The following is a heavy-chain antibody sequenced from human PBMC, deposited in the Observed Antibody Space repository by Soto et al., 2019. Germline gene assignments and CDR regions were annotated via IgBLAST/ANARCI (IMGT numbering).Heavy chain of an antibody. CDR2: IYYSGST. V-gene: IGHV4-61*08. J-gene: IGHJ4*01. CDR1: GGSISSGGYS. CDR3: ARHDGFSSGWIFDY. D-gene: IGHD6-19*01. Sequence: SETLSLTCAVSGGSISSGGYSWSWIRQPPGKGLEWIGYIYYSGSTNYNPSLKSRVTISVDTSKNQFSLKLSSVTAADTALYYCARHDGFSSGWIFDYWGHGTLVTVSS.